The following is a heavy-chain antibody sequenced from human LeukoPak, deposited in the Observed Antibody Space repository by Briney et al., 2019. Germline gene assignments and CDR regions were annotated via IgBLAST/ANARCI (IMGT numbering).Heavy chain of an antibody. Sequence: GGSLRLSCAASGFTFSGYWMSWVRQAPGKGLEWVANIKQDGSEKYYVDSVKGRFTISRDNAKNSLYLQMNSLRAEDTAVYYCARSRGDYERGYFDYWGQGTLVTASS. D-gene: IGHD4-17*01. CDR3: ARSRGDYERGYFDY. CDR2: IKQDGSEK. V-gene: IGHV3-7*01. CDR1: GFTFSGYW. J-gene: IGHJ4*02.